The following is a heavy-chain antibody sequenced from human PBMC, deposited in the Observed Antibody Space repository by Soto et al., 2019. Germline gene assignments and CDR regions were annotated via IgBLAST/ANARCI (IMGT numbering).Heavy chain of an antibody. CDR3: ARRRYCGYDCYHKHYYGMDV. CDR2: IIPVLGTT. D-gene: IGHD2-21*02. Sequence: QVQLVQSGAEVKKPGSSVKVSCRASGDTFSSYTVNWVRQAPGRGLEWLGRIIPVLGTTDYAQKFKGRVTITADKSTNIVYMELCSLRSEDRAVYYCARRRYCGYDCYHKHYYGMDVWGQGTTVTVAS. CDR1: GDTFSSYT. V-gene: IGHV1-69*08. J-gene: IGHJ6*02.